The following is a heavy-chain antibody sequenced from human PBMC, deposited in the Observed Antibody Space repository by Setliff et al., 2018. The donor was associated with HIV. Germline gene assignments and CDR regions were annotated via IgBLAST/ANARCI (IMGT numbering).Heavy chain of an antibody. J-gene: IGHJ4*02. D-gene: IGHD6-13*01. CDR1: RGSINSNY. CDR3: ARGAIAAAGDFDY. Sequence: ETLSLTCTVSRGSINSNYWGWIRQPPGKGLEWIGSIYYSGSTYYNPSLKSRVTISVDTSKNQFSLRLSSVTAADTAVYYCARGAIAAAGDFDYWGQGTLVTVS. V-gene: IGHV4-39*07. CDR2: IYYSGST.